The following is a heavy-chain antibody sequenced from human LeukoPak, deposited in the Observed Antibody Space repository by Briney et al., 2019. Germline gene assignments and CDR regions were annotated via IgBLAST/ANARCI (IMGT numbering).Heavy chain of an antibody. V-gene: IGHV1-18*01. J-gene: IGHJ5*02. CDR1: GYTFTSYG. D-gene: IGHD3-10*01. CDR2: ISAYNGNT. Sequence: ASVKVSCKASGYTFTSYGITWVRQAPGQGLEWMGWISAYNGNTNYAQKLQGRITTTTDSSTSTAYMELRSLRSDDTAVYYCARDSITLVRAVIGSWGQGTLVTVSS. CDR3: ARDSITLVRAVIGS.